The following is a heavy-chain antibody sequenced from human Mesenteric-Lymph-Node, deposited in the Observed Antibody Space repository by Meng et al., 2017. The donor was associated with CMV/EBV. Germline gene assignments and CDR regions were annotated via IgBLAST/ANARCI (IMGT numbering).Heavy chain of an antibody. CDR1: GFTFSRYF. J-gene: IGHJ3*02. Sequence: GGSLRLSCGASGFTFSRYFMTWVRQAPGKGLEWVANINGDESERNYGDSVKGRFTIFRDNAKNSLFLQMNSLRAEDTAVYYCALYLDTNTFTHIFNIWGQGTMVTVSS. D-gene: IGHD2/OR15-2a*01. CDR2: INGDESER. CDR3: ALYLDTNTFTHIFNI. V-gene: IGHV3-7*01.